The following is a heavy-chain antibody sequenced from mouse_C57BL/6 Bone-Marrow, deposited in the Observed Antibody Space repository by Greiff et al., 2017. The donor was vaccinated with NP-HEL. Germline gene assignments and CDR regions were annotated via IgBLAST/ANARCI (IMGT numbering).Heavy chain of an antibody. CDR3: AREVSWEYFDY. V-gene: IGHV5-4*01. Sequence: EVMLVESGGGLVKPGGSLKLSCAASGFTFSSYAMSWVRQTPEKRLEWVATISDGGSYTYYPDNVKGRFTISRDNAKNNLYLQMSHLKSEDTARYYCAREVSWEYFDYWGQGTTLTVSS. CDR1: GFTFSSYA. J-gene: IGHJ2*01. D-gene: IGHD4-1*01. CDR2: ISDGGSYT.